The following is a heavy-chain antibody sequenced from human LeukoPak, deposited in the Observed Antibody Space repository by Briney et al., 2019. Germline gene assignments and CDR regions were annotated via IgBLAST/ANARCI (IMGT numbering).Heavy chain of an antibody. Sequence: ASVKVSCKASGYTFTDYYMHWVRQAPGQGPEWMGCINPNSGGTNYAQKFQGRVTMTRDTSISTAYMELSRLRSDDTAVYYCARAMYYYDSSGYFFLDAFDIWGQGTMVTVSS. CDR2: INPNSGGT. V-gene: IGHV1-2*02. CDR3: ARAMYYYDSSGYFFLDAFDI. CDR1: GYTFTDYY. J-gene: IGHJ3*02. D-gene: IGHD3-22*01.